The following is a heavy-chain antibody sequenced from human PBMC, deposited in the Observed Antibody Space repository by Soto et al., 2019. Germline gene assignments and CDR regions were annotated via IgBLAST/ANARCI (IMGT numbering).Heavy chain of an antibody. Sequence: ASVKVSCKASGYTFTGYYMHWVRQAPGQGLEWMGWINPNSGGTNYAQKFQGRVTMTRDTSISTAYMELSRLRSDDTAVYYCARDQGSGNTPYYYYGMDVWGQGTTVTVSS. CDR2: INPNSGGT. V-gene: IGHV1-2*02. D-gene: IGHD3-10*01. CDR1: GYTFTGYY. J-gene: IGHJ6*02. CDR3: ARDQGSGNTPYYYYGMDV.